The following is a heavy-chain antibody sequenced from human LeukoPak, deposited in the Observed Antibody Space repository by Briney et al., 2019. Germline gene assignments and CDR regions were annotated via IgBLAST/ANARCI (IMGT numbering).Heavy chain of an antibody. Sequence: GGSLRLSCAASGFTFSSYAMHWVPQAPGKGLEWVAVISYDGSNKYYADSVKGRFTISRDNSKNTLYLQMNSLRAEDTAVYYCAKEGSDCSSTSCYTLGTKFWFDPWGQGTLVTVSS. V-gene: IGHV3-30-3*01. CDR2: ISYDGSNK. CDR1: GFTFSSYA. D-gene: IGHD2-2*02. CDR3: AKEGSDCSSTSCYTLGTKFWFDP. J-gene: IGHJ5*02.